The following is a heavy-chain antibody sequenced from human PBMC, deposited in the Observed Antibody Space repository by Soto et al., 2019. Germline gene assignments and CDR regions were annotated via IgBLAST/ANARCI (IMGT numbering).Heavy chain of an antibody. D-gene: IGHD5-12*01. V-gene: IGHV1-69*01. CDR3: ARDGGYIGYDYLSYFDY. CDR1: GGTFSSYA. CDR2: IIPIFGTA. Sequence: QVQLVQSGAEVKKPGSSVKVSCKASGGTFSSYAISWVRQAPGQGLEWLGGIIPIFGTANYAQKFQGRVTITADESKSTAYMELSSLGYEDTAVYYCARDGGYIGYDYLSYFDYWGQGTRVTDSS. J-gene: IGHJ4*02.